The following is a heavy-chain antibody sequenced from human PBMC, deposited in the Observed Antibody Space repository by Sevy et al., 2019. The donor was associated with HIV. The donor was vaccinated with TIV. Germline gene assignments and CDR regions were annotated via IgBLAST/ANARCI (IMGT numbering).Heavy chain of an antibody. D-gene: IGHD2-21*02. CDR2: INSDGSST. CDR1: GFTFSSHW. CDR3: ARGYCGGDCYPNYFDY. J-gene: IGHJ4*02. Sequence: GGSLRLSCAASGFTFSSHWMHWVRQAPGKGLVWVSRINSDGSSTSYADSVKGRFTNSRDNAKNTLYLQMNSLRAEDTAVYYCARGYCGGDCYPNYFDYWGQGTLVTVSS. V-gene: IGHV3-74*01.